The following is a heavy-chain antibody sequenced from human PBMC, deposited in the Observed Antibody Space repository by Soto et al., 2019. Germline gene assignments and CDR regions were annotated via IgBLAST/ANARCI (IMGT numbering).Heavy chain of an antibody. CDR2: IYHTGST. Sequence: SETLSLTCTVSGASITTYYWSWFRQPPGQGLESLGYIYHTGSTNYNPSLESRLTISVDKSKNQFSLKLTSVTAADTAVYYCARARATIAAAAIFDCWGQGTLVTVSS. V-gene: IGHV4-59*12. D-gene: IGHD6-13*01. CDR3: ARARATIAAAAIFDC. CDR1: GASITTYY. J-gene: IGHJ4*02.